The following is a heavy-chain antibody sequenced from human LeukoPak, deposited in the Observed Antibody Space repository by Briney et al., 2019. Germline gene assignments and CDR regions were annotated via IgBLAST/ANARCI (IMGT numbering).Heavy chain of an antibody. J-gene: IGHJ4*02. CDR2: IYYSGST. D-gene: IGHD2-15*01. V-gene: IGHV4-59*01. CDR1: GGSISSYY. Sequence: PSETLSLTCTVSGGSISSYYWSWIRQPPGKGLEWIGYIYYSGSTNYNPSLKSRVTISVDTSKNQFSLKLSSVTAADTAVYYCARVPAGVVVAATHFDYWGQGTLVTVSS. CDR3: ARVPAGVVVAATHFDY.